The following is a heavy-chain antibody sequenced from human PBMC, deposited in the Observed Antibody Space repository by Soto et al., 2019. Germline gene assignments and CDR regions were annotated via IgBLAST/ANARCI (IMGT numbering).Heavy chain of an antibody. CDR1: GYTFTNND. V-gene: IGHV1-8*01. CDR2: MNPYSGNT. Sequence: GASVKVSCKASGYTFTNNDINWVRQAAGQGLEWMGWMNPYSGNTGYARNFHGRVTMTRDNSITTAYMELSSPRSEDTAVYYCVRAPLDYYSADYFDNWGQGTLVTVSS. J-gene: IGHJ4*02. CDR3: VRAPLDYYSADYFDN. D-gene: IGHD2-21*01.